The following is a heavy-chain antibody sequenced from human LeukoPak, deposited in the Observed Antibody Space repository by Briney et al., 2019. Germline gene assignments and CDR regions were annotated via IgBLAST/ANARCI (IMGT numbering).Heavy chain of an antibody. CDR2: INHSGST. D-gene: IGHD3-10*01. CDR3: ARHYPSSDWGPFDF. V-gene: IGHV4-34*01. CDR1: GGSFSGYY. Sequence: SETLSLTCAVYGGSFSGYYWSWIRQPPGKGLEWIGEINHSGSTNYNPSLKSRVTISVDTSKTQFSLKLKSVTAADTAVYHCARHYPSSDWGPFDFWGSGTMVTVSS. J-gene: IGHJ3*01.